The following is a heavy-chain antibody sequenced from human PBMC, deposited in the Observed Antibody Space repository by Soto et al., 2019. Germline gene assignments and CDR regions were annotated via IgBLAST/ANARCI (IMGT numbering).Heavy chain of an antibody. CDR2: IYYSGST. J-gene: IGHJ6*03. CDR1: GGSISSYY. V-gene: IGHV4-59*08. CDR3: ARTREHYYYYYMDV. Sequence: SETLSLTCTVSGGSISSYYWSWIRQPPGKGLEWIGYIYYSGSTNYNPSLKSRVTISVDTSKNQFSLKLSSVTTADTAVYYCARTREHYYYYYMDVWGKGTTVTVSS. D-gene: IGHD1-1*01.